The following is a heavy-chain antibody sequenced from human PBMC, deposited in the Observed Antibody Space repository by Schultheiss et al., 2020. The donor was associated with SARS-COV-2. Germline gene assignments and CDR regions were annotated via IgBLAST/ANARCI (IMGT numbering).Heavy chain of an antibody. J-gene: IGHJ6*02. CDR3: ARAHRFSLLREVDNYYYYAMDV. CDR1: GGSMNDFF. CDR2: IYWDDDK. V-gene: IGHV2-5*08. D-gene: IGHD3-10*01. Sequence: TLSLTCSVSGGSMNDFFWSWIRQPPGKGLEWLALIYWDDDKRYSPSLKSRLTITKDTSNNHVVLTMTNMDPVDTATYYCARAHRFSLLREVDNYYYYAMDVWGQGTTVTVSS.